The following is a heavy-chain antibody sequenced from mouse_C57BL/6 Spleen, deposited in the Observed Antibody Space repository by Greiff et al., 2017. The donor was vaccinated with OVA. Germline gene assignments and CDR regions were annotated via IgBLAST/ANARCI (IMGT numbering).Heavy chain of an antibody. CDR3: ARGDYGSSFSFGY. J-gene: IGHJ2*01. CDR2: IFPGSGNT. D-gene: IGHD1-1*01. V-gene: IGHV1-76*01. Sequence: QVQLQQSGTELVRPGASVKLSFKASGYTFTDYYINWVKQRPGHGLEWIASIFPGSGNTYYNEKFNGNATLTAEKSSSTAYMQLSSLTSEDAAVYFCARGDYGSSFSFGYWGQGTTLTVSS. CDR1: GYTFTDYY.